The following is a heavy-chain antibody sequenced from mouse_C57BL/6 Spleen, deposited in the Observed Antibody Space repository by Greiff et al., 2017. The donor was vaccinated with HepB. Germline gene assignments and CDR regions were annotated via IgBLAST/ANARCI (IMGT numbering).Heavy chain of an antibody. V-gene: IGHV2-6-1*01. D-gene: IGHD2-2*01. J-gene: IGHJ4*01. Sequence: VKLMESGPGLVAPSQSLSITCTVSGFSLTSYGVHWVRQPPGKGLEWLVVIWSDGSTTYNSALKSRLSISKDNSKSQVFLKMNSLQTDDTAMYYCARHEGLRGVYYAMDYWGQGTSVTVSS. CDR2: IWSDGST. CDR1: GFSLTSYG. CDR3: ARHEGLRGVYYAMDY.